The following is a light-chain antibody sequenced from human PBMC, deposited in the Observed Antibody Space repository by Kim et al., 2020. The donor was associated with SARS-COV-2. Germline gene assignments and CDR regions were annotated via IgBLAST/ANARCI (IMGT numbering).Light chain of an antibody. Sequence: TVTGTGRSNNIGSKGVYWLQQQQGHAPVLLIYRNNDRPSGISERVSASRSGNTATLTITRLQPGDEADYYCSAWDNSLSDWVFGGGTQLTVL. V-gene: IGLV10-54*01. CDR1: SNNIGSKG. J-gene: IGLJ3*02. CDR3: SAWDNSLSDWV. CDR2: RNN.